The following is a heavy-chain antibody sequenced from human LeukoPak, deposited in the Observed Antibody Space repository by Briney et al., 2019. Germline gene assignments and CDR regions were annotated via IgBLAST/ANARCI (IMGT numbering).Heavy chain of an antibody. Sequence: GGSLRLSCAASGFSFDECAMHWVRQPPGKGLEWVSLISWDGGSRYYPDSVKGRFTISRDNSKNSLYLQMNSLRADDTALYYCGKTSIRWLQTYYFDYWGRGTLVSVSS. CDR2: ISWDGGSR. J-gene: IGHJ4*02. D-gene: IGHD5-24*01. V-gene: IGHV3-43D*04. CDR1: GFSFDECA. CDR3: GKTSIRWLQTYYFDY.